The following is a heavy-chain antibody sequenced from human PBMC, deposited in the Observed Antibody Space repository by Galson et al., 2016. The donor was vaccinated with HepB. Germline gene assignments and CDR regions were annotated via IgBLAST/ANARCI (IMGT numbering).Heavy chain of an antibody. J-gene: IGHJ2*01. CDR1: GGSISTYS. CDR2: VYNSGST. Sequence: SETLSLTCNVSGGSISTYSWNWIRQPPGKGLEWIESVYNSGSTNSNPSLKSRVTISLDTSKNQFPLNLTSVTAADTAVYYCAGQHVLMMTANLGWFFDLWGRGTLVTVSS. CDR3: AGQHVLMMTANLGWFFDL. V-gene: IGHV4-59*01. D-gene: IGHD2-21*02.